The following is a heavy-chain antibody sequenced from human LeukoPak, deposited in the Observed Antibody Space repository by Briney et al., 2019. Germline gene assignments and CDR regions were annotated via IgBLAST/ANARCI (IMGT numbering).Heavy chain of an antibody. J-gene: IGHJ6*02. D-gene: IGHD4-11*01. CDR3: ARGNYRTTYYYGMVV. CDR1: GFTFSSYW. CDR2: INSDGSVT. V-gene: IGHV3-74*01. Sequence: GRSLRLSCAASGFTFSSYWMHWVRQAPGKGLVWVSRINSDGSVTSYADSVKGRFTISRDNAKNTLYLQMNSLRGEDTALYYCARGNYRTTYYYGMVVWGQGTTVTVSS.